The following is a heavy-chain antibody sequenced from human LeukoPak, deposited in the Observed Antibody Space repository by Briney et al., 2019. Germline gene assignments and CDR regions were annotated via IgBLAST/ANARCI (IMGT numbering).Heavy chain of an antibody. V-gene: IGHV3-23*01. D-gene: IGHD6-13*01. Sequence: GGSLRLSYAASGFTFSSYAMSWVRQAPGKGLEWVSAISGSGGSTYYADSVKGRFTISRDNSKNTLYLQMNSLRAEDTAVYYCAKGWSAAAGISNWFDPWGQGTLVTVSS. CDR3: AKGWSAAAGISNWFDP. CDR1: GFTFSSYA. CDR2: ISGSGGST. J-gene: IGHJ5*02.